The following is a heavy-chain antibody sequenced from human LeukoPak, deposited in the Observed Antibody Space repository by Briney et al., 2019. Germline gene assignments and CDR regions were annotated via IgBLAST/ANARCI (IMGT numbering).Heavy chain of an antibody. J-gene: IGHJ4*02. D-gene: IGHD3-22*01. V-gene: IGHV1-18*01. CDR3: ARGFDSSGFYPYHFDY. Sequence: ASVKVSCKASGYTFTSYDINWVRQAPGQGLEWMGWISTYNANTKYTQSLQGRVTLTTDTSTGTAYMELSSLRSDDTAIYYCARGFDSSGFYPYHFDYWGQGTLVTVSS. CDR1: GYTFTSYD. CDR2: ISTYNANT.